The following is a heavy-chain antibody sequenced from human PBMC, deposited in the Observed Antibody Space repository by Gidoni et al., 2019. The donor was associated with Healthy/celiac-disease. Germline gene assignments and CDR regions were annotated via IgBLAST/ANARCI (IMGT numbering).Heavy chain of an antibody. D-gene: IGHD4-17*01. CDR3: ARLGADYDRTHAFDI. V-gene: IGHV4-59*08. CDR2: IYYSGST. Sequence: QVQLQESGPGLVKPSETLSLTCTVSGGSISSYYWSWIRQPPGKGLEWIGYIYYSGSTNYHPSLKSRVTISVDTSKNQFSLKLSSVTAADTAVYYCARLGADYDRTHAFDIWGQGTMVTVSS. CDR1: GGSISSYY. J-gene: IGHJ3*02.